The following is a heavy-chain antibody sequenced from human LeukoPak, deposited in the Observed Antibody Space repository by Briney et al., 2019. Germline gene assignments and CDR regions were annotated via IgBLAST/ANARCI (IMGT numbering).Heavy chain of an antibody. D-gene: IGHD3-9*01. CDR2: ISTRGGTT. Sequence: GGSLRLSCVVSGFIFSSVEMNWVRQAPGKGLEWISYISTRGGTTYYADSVKGRFTISRDNAKKSLYLQMNSLRAEDTAVYYCAGTDYDILTGYGIDHWGQGTLVTVSS. V-gene: IGHV3-48*03. CDR1: GFIFSSVE. CDR3: AGTDYDILTGYGIDH. J-gene: IGHJ4*02.